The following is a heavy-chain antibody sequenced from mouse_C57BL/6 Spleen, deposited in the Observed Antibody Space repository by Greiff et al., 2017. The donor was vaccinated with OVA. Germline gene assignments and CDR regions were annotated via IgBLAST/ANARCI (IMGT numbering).Heavy chain of an antibody. CDR1: GYTFTDYY. CDR3: ARGGGSAMDY. Sequence: LVESGAELVRPGASVKLSCKASGYTFTDYYINWVKQRPGQGLEWIARIYPGSGNTYYNEKFKGKATLTAEKSSSTAYMQLSSLTSEDSAVYFCARGGGSAMDYWGQGTSVTVSS. CDR2: IYPGSGNT. D-gene: IGHD1-1*01. V-gene: IGHV1-76*01. J-gene: IGHJ4*01.